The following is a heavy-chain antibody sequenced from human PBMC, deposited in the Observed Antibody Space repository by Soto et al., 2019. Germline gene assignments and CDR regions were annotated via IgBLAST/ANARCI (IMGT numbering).Heavy chain of an antibody. Sequence: GGSLRLSCAASGFTFSSYAMSWVRQAPGKGLEWVSAISGSGGSTYYADSVKGRFTISRDNSKNTLYLQMNSLRAEDTAVYYCAKGVTPRYYYYYGMDVWGQGTTVTVSS. CDR1: GFTFSSYA. J-gene: IGHJ6*02. V-gene: IGHV3-23*01. D-gene: IGHD2-21*02. CDR2: ISGSGGST. CDR3: AKGVTPRYYYYYGMDV.